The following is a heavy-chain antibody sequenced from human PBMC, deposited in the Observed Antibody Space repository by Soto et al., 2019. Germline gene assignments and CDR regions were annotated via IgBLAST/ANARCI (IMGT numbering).Heavy chain of an antibody. CDR1: GYTFTSYD. V-gene: IGHV1-2*04. Sequence: ASVKVSCKASGYTFTSYDINWVRQATGQGLEWMGWMNPNSGGTNYAQKFQGWVTMTRDTSISTAYMELSRLRSDDTAVYYCARGRTIFGVVINWFDPWGQGTLVTVSS. CDR3: ARGRTIFGVVINWFDP. CDR2: MNPNSGGT. J-gene: IGHJ5*02. D-gene: IGHD3-3*01.